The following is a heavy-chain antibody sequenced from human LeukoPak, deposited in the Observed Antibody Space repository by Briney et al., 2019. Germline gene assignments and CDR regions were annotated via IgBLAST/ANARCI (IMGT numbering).Heavy chain of an antibody. V-gene: IGHV4-59*10. Sequence: PSETLSLTCAVYDGSFSGYYWSWIRQPAGKGLEWIGRIYTSGSTNYNPSLKSRVTISVDTSKNQFSLKLSSVTAADTAVYYCARGSSGYYCYYYYYMDVWGKGTTVTISS. CDR1: DGSFSGYY. CDR3: ARGSSGYYCYYYYYMDV. J-gene: IGHJ6*03. CDR2: IYTSGST. D-gene: IGHD3-22*01.